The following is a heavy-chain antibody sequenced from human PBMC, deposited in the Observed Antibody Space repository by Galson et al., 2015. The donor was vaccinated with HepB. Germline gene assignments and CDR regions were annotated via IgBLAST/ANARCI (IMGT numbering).Heavy chain of an antibody. D-gene: IGHD6-13*01. Sequence: SETLSLTCAVYGGSFSGYYWSWIRQPPGKGLEWIGEINHSGSTNYNPSLKSRVTISVDTSKNQFSLKLSSVTAADTAVCYCARVFVYSSSWDRGEIDYWGQGTLVTVSS. J-gene: IGHJ4*02. CDR1: GGSFSGYY. CDR3: ARVFVYSSSWDRGEIDY. V-gene: IGHV4-34*01. CDR2: INHSGST.